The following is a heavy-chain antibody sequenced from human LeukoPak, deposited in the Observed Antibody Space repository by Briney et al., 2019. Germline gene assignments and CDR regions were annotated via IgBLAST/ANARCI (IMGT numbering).Heavy chain of an antibody. V-gene: IGHV1-8*01. Sequence: GASVKVSCKASGYTFTSYDINWVRQATGQGLEWMGWMNPNSGNTGYAQKFQGRVTMTRNTSISTAYMELSSLRSDDTAVYYCARGFKRRWELLGESFDYWGQGTLVTVSP. CDR1: GYTFTSYD. CDR3: ARGFKRRWELLGESFDY. CDR2: MNPNSGNT. J-gene: IGHJ4*02. D-gene: IGHD1-26*01.